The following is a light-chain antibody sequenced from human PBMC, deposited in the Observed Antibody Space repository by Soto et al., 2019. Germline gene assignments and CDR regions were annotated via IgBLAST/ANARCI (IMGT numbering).Light chain of an antibody. Sequence: QSALTQPASVSGSPGQSITISCTGTSSDVGGYNYVSWYQQHPGNAPKLMIYDVSNRPSGVSNRFSGSKSGNTASLTISGLQAEDEADYYCSSYTSSSRVVFGGGTQLTVL. CDR2: DVS. J-gene: IGLJ2*01. CDR3: SSYTSSSRVV. CDR1: SSDVGGYNY. V-gene: IGLV2-14*01.